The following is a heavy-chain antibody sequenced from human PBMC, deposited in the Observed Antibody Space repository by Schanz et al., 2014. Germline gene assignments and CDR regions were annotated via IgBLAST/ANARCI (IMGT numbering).Heavy chain of an antibody. Sequence: QVKLVQSGAEVKKPGASVKVSCKASGYTFTFTTYGISWVRQVPGQGLEWMGWINTYNGNTNKAQKLQGRVTMTTGTSATAVYMEVRRLRSDDTAVYYCARDRRLQRQSGWDYWGQGTLVTVSS. CDR1: GYTFTFTTYG. D-gene: IGHD3-10*01. J-gene: IGHJ4*02. CDR2: INTYNGNT. CDR3: ARDRRLQRQSGWDY. V-gene: IGHV1-18*01.